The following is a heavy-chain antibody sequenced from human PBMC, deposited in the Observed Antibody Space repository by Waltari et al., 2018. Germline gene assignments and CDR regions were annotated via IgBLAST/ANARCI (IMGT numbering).Heavy chain of an antibody. Sequence: QVRLVESGGGVVQPGKSLGLSCTVSGFTFSDHGMHWVRQSPGKGLEWVALISRDGSNKFYGNSVRDRITISRDNSKNMVFLQMSSLGTEDTGVYYCARGRTGGGLDFFDHWGQGTLVTVSS. J-gene: IGHJ4*02. D-gene: IGHD3-10*01. CDR1: GFTFSDHG. CDR2: ISRDGSNK. V-gene: IGHV3-30*03. CDR3: ARGRTGGGLDFFDH.